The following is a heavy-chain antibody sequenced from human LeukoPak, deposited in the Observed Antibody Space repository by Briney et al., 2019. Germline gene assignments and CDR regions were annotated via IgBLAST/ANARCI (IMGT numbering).Heavy chain of an antibody. CDR3: AKDEGYSYGLNYFDY. V-gene: IGHV3-9*01. CDR2: ISWNSGSI. J-gene: IGHJ4*02. CDR1: GFTFDDYA. D-gene: IGHD5-18*01. Sequence: GRSLRLSCAASGFTFDDYAMHWVRQAPGKGLEWVSGISWNSGSIGYADSVKGRFTISRDNAKNSLYLQMNSLRAEDTALYYCAKDEGYSYGLNYFDYWGQGTLVTVSS.